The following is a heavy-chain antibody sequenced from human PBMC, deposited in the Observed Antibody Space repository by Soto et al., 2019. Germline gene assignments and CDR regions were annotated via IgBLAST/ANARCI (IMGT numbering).Heavy chain of an antibody. D-gene: IGHD1-26*01. CDR3: ARDRGQPPNYYHYYMGV. V-gene: IGHV1-69*04. J-gene: IGHJ6*03. Sequence: GASVKVSCKASGGTFSSYTISWVRQAPGQGLEWMGRIIPILGIANYAQKFQGRVTITADKSTSTAYMELSSLRSEDTAVYYCARDRGQPPNYYHYYMGVWGKGTTVTVSS. CDR2: IIPILGIA. CDR1: GGTFSSYT.